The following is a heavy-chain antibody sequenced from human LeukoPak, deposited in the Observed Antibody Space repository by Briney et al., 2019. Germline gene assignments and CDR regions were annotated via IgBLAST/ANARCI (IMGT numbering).Heavy chain of an antibody. Sequence: ASVKVSCKAFGYTFTDYYIHWVRQAPGQGLEWMGRINPKSGGTNYAQKFQGRVTLTRDTSITTAYMDLSRLTSDDTAVYYCARDRTSTNWFDPWGQGTLVTVSS. CDR2: INPKSGGT. CDR3: ARDRTSTNWFDP. CDR1: GYTFTDYY. V-gene: IGHV1-2*06. J-gene: IGHJ5*02. D-gene: IGHD2-2*01.